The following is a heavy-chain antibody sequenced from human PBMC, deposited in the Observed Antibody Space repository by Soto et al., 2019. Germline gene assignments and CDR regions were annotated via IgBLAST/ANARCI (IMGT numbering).Heavy chain of an antibody. CDR3: ARESNYNSDPKYYDYVWGSYRTYDAFDI. J-gene: IGHJ3*02. CDR1: GYTFTSYY. CDR2: INPSGGST. D-gene: IGHD3-16*02. Sequence: ASVKVSCKASGYTFTSYYMHWVRQAPGQGLEWMGIINPSGGSTSYAQKFQGRVTMTRDTSTSTVYMELSSLRSEDTAVYYCARESNYNSDPKYYDYVWGSYRTYDAFDIWGQGTMVTVSS. V-gene: IGHV1-46*01.